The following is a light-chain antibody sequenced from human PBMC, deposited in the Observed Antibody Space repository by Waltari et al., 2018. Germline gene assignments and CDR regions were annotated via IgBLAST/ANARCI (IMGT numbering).Light chain of an antibody. CDR2: KAS. CDR1: QSISKW. J-gene: IGKJ4*01. Sequence: DIQMTQSPSTLSASVGDRVTITCRASQSISKWLALYQQNPGKAPKLLIYKASTLESGVPSRFSGSGSGTEFTLTISSLQPDDFATYYCQQYNSYSLLTFGGGTKVEIK. V-gene: IGKV1-5*03. CDR3: QQYNSYSLLT.